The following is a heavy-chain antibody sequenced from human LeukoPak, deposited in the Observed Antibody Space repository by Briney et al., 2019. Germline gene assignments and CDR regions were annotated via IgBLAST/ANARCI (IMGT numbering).Heavy chain of an antibody. J-gene: IGHJ6*02. D-gene: IGHD6-6*01. V-gene: IGHV4-34*01. Sequence: SEILSLTCDVCGDSFRGYYWTWVRQSPGKGLEWIGHISHSGGTNYSPSLTSRVSISINTSKNQFSLKLTSVTAADTAVYYCARGEYTLLRGGIDVWGQGTTVTVSS. CDR1: GDSFRGYY. CDR3: ARGEYTLLRGGIDV. CDR2: ISHSGGT.